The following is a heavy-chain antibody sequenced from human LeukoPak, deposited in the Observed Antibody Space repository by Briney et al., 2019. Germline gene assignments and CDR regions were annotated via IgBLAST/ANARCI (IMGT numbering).Heavy chain of an antibody. J-gene: IGHJ6*02. CDR2: VWYDGSNK. V-gene: IGHV3-30*02. CDR3: AKDFLPTVTTFYYYYGMDV. Sequence: GGSLRLSCAASGFAFSRSGMHWVRQAPGKGLEWVAVVWYDGSNKHYADSVKGRFTISRDNSNNTLYLQMNSLRTEDTALYYCAKDFLPTVTTFYYYYGMDVWGQGTTVTVSS. CDR1: GFAFSRSG. D-gene: IGHD4-11*01.